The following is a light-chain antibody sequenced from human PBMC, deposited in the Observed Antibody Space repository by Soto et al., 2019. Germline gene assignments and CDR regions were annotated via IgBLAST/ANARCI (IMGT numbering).Light chain of an antibody. Sequence: EIVLPQSPGALSVSPGERATLSCRASQSVSRKLAWYQQKPGQAPRLLFYGASTGATGIPARFSGSGSETEFTLSISSLQSEDFAVYYCQEYNNGPGTFGQGTKGEI. CDR1: QSVSRK. J-gene: IGKJ1*01. V-gene: IGKV3-15*01. CDR2: GAS. CDR3: QEYNNGPGT.